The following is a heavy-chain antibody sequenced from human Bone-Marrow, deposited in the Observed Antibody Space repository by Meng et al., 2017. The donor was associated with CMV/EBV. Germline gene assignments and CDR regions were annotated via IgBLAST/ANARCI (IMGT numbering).Heavy chain of an antibody. CDR3: ATETGGGSQNGVAGFDY. CDR1: GGTFSSYT. Sequence: SVKVSCKASGGTFSSYTISWVRQAPGQGLEWMGRIIPILGIANYAQKFQGRVTITADKSTSTAYMELSSLRSEDTAVYYCATETGGGSQNGVAGFDYWGQGTLVTVSS. CDR2: IIPILGIA. D-gene: IGHD6-19*01. J-gene: IGHJ4*02. V-gene: IGHV1-69*02.